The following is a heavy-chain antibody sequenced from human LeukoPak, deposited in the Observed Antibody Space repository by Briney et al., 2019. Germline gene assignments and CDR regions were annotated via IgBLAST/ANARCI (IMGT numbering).Heavy chain of an antibody. V-gene: IGHV1-8*01. CDR2: MNPNSGNT. CDR3: ARGLVLRYFDWLPPLYYYYYMDV. D-gene: IGHD3-9*01. CDR1: GYTFTSYD. J-gene: IGHJ6*03. Sequence: ASVKVSCKASGYTFTSYDINWVRQATGQGLEWMGWMNPNSGNTGYAQKFQGRVTMTRNTSISTAYMELSSLRSEDTAVYYCARGLVLRYFDWLPPLYYYYYMDVWGKGTTVTISS.